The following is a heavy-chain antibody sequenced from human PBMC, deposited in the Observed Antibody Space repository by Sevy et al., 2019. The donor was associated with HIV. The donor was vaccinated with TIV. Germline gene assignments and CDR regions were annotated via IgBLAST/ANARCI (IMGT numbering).Heavy chain of an antibody. CDR3: ASSAGLDWNYDY. CDR1: GFTFSSYA. J-gene: IGHJ4*02. Sequence: GGSLRLSCAASGFTFSSYAMHWVRQAPGKGLEWVAVISYDGSNKYYADSVKGRFTISRDNSKNTLYRQMNSLRAEDTAVYYCASSAGLDWNYDYWGQGTLVTVSS. D-gene: IGHD1-7*01. CDR2: ISYDGSNK. V-gene: IGHV3-30-3*01.